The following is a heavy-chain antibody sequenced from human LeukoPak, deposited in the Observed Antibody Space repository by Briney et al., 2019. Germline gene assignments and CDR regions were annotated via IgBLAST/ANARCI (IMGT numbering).Heavy chain of an antibody. V-gene: IGHV1-46*01. D-gene: IGHD2-2*01. J-gene: IGHJ6*02. Sequence: ASVKVSCKASGYTFTSYYMHWVRQAPGQGLEWMGIINPSGGSTSYAQKFQGRVTMTRDTSTSTVYMELSSLRSEDTAVYYCARGKVVIVTPDCSSTSCYHPQPYYYYGMDVWDQGTTVTVSS. CDR1: GYTFTSYY. CDR3: ARGKVVIVTPDCSSTSCYHPQPYYYYGMDV. CDR2: INPSGGST.